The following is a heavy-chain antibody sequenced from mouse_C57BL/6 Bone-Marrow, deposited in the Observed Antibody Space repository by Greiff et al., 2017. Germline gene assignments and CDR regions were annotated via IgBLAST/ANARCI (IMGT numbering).Heavy chain of an antibody. CDR2: IYPGSGNT. CDR1: GYTFTDYY. D-gene: IGHD2-14*01. J-gene: IGHJ4*01. CDR3: ARKVRRNYAMDY. Sequence: VQLVESGAELVRPGASVKLSCKASGYTFTDYYINWVKQRPGQGLEWIARIYPGSGNTYYNEKFKGKATLTAEKSSSTAYMQLSSLTSEDSAVYFCARKVRRNYAMDYWGQGTSVTVSS. V-gene: IGHV1-76*01.